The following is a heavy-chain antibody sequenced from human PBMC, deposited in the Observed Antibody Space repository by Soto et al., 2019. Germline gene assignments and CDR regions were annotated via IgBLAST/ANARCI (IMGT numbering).Heavy chain of an antibody. CDR3: ASPNAGAFGI. CDR1: GISCSSYT. CDR2: ISYKGGYM. Sequence: GGSLRLSCAASGISCSSYTMHWVRRAAGKGLEWVSSISYKGGYMFYADSVKGRFTVSRDNAEKSLCLQMYSLRDEDTAVDYCASPNAGAFGIWSHGTTGTV. V-gene: IGHV3-21*01. J-gene: IGHJ3*02.